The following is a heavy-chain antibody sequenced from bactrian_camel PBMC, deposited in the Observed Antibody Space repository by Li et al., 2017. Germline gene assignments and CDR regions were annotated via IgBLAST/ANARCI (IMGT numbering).Heavy chain of an antibody. Sequence: QLVESGGGSVQAGGSLRLSCVASGYTLPMNMGWFRRLPGQEREGVAVISGDGRTNYADSVKGRFTVSRVGAQNIIALQMDSLKPEDTATYYCAADLVTDEPSLVEREYYYWGQGTQVTVS. CDR2: ISGDGRT. CDR1: GYTLPMN. D-gene: IGHD1*01. V-gene: IGHV3S53*01. CDR3: AADLVTDEPSLVEREYYY. J-gene: IGHJ4*01.